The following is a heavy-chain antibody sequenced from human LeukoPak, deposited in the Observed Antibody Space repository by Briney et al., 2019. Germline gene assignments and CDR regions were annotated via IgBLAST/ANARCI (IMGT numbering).Heavy chain of an antibody. Sequence: TGGSLRLSCAASGFTFSSYGMHWVRQAPGKGLEWVGNINPDGNAAFYVDSMKGRFTISGDNAKNSVSLQMNSLRAEDTAVYYCARSLNYVWDYWGQGTLVTVSS. CDR2: INPDGNAA. J-gene: IGHJ4*02. D-gene: IGHD3-16*01. CDR3: ARSLNYVWDY. CDR1: GFTFSSYG. V-gene: IGHV3-7*01.